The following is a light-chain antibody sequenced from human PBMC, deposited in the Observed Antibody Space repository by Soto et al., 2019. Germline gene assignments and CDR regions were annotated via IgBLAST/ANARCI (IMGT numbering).Light chain of an antibody. CDR2: EVS. Sequence: QSALTQPASVSGSPGQSITISCTGTSSDVGGYNYVSWHQQHPGKAPKLIIYEVSNRPSGVSNRFSGSKSGNTASLTISGLQAEDEADYYCSSYTSSSTLVFGGGTQLTVL. CDR1: SSDVGGYNY. J-gene: IGLJ2*01. V-gene: IGLV2-14*01. CDR3: SSYTSSSTLV.